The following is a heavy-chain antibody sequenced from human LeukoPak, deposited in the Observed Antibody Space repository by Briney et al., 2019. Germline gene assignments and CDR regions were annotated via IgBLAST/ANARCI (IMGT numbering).Heavy chain of an antibody. Sequence: ASVKVSCKASGYTFTGYCMHWVRQAPGQGLEWMGWINPNSGGTNYAQKFQGRVTMTRDTSISTAYMELSRLRSDDTAVYYCARVKGRWLQFPFLGYWGQGTLVTVSS. CDR3: ARVKGRWLQFPFLGY. V-gene: IGHV1-2*02. CDR1: GYTFTGYC. CDR2: INPNSGGT. J-gene: IGHJ4*02. D-gene: IGHD5-24*01.